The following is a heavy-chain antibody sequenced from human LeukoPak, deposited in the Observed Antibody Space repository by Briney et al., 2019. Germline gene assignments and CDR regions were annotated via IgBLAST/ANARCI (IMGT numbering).Heavy chain of an antibody. CDR2: ISYDGSNK. Sequence: GGSLRLSCAASGFTFSSYAMHWVRQAPGKGLEWVAVISYDGSNKYYADSVKGRFTISRDNSKNTLYLQMNSLRAEDTAVYYCARDRGLWFGESPLWGQGTLVTVSS. J-gene: IGHJ4*02. D-gene: IGHD3-10*01. CDR3: ARDRGLWFGESPL. V-gene: IGHV3-30-3*01. CDR1: GFTFSSYA.